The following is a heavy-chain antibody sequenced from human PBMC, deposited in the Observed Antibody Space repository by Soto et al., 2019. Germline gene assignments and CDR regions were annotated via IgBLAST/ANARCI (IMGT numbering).Heavy chain of an antibody. CDR2: INAGNGNT. Sequence: GASVKVSCKASGYTFTSYAMHWVRQAPGQRLEWMGWINAGNGNTKYSQKFQGRVTITRDTSASTAYMELSSLRSEDTAVYYCARDLASGGYDRGAYYYYGMDVWGQGTTVTVSS. V-gene: IGHV1-3*01. D-gene: IGHD5-12*01. J-gene: IGHJ6*02. CDR3: ARDLASGGYDRGAYYYYGMDV. CDR1: GYTFTSYA.